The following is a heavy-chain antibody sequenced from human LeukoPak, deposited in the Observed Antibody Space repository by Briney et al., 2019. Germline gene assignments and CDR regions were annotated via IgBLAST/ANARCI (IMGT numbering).Heavy chain of an antibody. D-gene: IGHD4-17*01. V-gene: IGHV3-11*01. CDR1: GFTFSDYY. Sequence: KAGGSLRLSCAASGFTFSDYYMSWIRQAPGKGLEWVSYIRSDSTIYYSDSVKGRFTISRDNAKNSLYLQMNSLRAEDTAVYYCARAHPRDYGDSASLSDYFDYWGQGTLVTVSS. J-gene: IGHJ4*02. CDR2: IRSDSTI. CDR3: ARAHPRDYGDSASLSDYFDY.